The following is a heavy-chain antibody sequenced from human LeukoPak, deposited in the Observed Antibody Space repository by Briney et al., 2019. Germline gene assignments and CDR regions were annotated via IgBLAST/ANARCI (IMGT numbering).Heavy chain of an antibody. CDR3: ARQRASIAALPGAFDI. CDR2: IYPGDSDT. CDR1: GYSFTNYW. Sequence: GESLKISCKGSGYSFTNYWIGWVRQMPGKGLEWMGIIYPGDSDTRYSPSFQGQVTISADKSISTAYLQWSSLKASDTAMYYCARQRASIAALPGAFDIWGQGTMVTVSS. V-gene: IGHV5-51*01. J-gene: IGHJ3*02. D-gene: IGHD6-6*01.